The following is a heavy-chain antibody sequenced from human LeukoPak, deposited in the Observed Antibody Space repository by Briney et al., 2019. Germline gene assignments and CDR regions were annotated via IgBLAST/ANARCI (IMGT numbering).Heavy chain of an antibody. D-gene: IGHD1-26*01. CDR1: GFTFSSYW. Sequence: GGSLRLSCAASGFTFSSYWMSWVRQAPGKGREWVANIKQDGSERYYVDSVKGRFTISRDNAKNSLYLQMNSLRAEDTAVYYCAREYSGSYHFDYWGQGTLVTVSS. CDR2: IKQDGSER. J-gene: IGHJ4*02. CDR3: AREYSGSYHFDY. V-gene: IGHV3-7*03.